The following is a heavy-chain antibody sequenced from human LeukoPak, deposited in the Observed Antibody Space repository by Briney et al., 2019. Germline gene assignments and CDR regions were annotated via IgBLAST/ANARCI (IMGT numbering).Heavy chain of an antibody. CDR2: INPNSGGT. Sequence: GASVKVSCKVSGYTLTELSMHWVRQAPGQGLEWMGWINPNSGGTNYAQKFQGRVTMTRDTSISTAYMELSRLRSDDTAVYYCARDPPAEAAATLDYWGQGTLVTVSS. J-gene: IGHJ4*02. CDR1: GYTLTELS. V-gene: IGHV1-2*02. D-gene: IGHD2-15*01. CDR3: ARDPPAEAAATLDY.